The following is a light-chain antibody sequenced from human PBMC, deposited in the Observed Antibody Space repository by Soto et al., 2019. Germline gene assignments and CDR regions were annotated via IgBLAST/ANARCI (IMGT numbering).Light chain of an antibody. CDR1: QGISSW. J-gene: IGKJ4*01. V-gene: IGKV1-12*01. CDR2: GAS. Sequence: DIQMTQSPSSVSASVGDRVAITCRASQGISSWLAWYQQKPGKAPKLLIYGASSLQSGVPSTFSGSGSGTDFTLTISSLQPEDFVTCYCQQSASLPPTFGVGTKVEIK. CDR3: QQSASLPPT.